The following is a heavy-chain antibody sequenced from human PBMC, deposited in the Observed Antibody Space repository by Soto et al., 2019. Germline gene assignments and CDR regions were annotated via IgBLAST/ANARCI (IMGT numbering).Heavy chain of an antibody. CDR3: ARGSNFYDTRGFLDY. V-gene: IGHV4-59*01. CDR2: IYNSGST. D-gene: IGHD3-22*01. Sequence: XETLSLTCTVSGGSISTDYWTWIRQPPGKGLEWIGYIYNSGSTKYNPSLKSRVTMSVDTSTKEFSLRMSSVTAADTAVYYCARGSNFYDTRGFLDYWGQGALVTVSS. CDR1: GGSISTDY. J-gene: IGHJ4*02.